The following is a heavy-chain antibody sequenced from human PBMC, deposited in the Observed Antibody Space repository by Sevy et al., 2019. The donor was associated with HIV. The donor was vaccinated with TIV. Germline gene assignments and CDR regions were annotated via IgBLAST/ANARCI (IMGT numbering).Heavy chain of an antibody. J-gene: IGHJ4*02. D-gene: IGHD2-2*01. Sequence: GGSLRLSCAASGFTFSSYAMSWVRQAPGKGLEWVSAISGSGGSTYYADSVKGRFTISRDNSKNTLYLQMNSLRAEDTAVYYWAKGGGGYIVVVPAAYDYWGQGTLVTVSS. CDR2: ISGSGGST. CDR1: GFTFSSYA. CDR3: AKGGGGYIVVVPAAYDY. V-gene: IGHV3-23*01.